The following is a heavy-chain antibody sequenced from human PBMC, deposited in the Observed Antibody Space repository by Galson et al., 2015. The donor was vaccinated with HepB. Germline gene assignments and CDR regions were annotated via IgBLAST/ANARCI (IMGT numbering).Heavy chain of an antibody. Sequence: SLRLSCAASGFTFDDYAMHWVRQAPGKGLEWVSGISWNSGSIGYADSVKGRFTISRDNAKNSLYLQMNSLRAEDTALYYCAKDILGVPSSFSAVDIWGPGTMVTVSS. J-gene: IGHJ3*02. CDR3: AKDILGVPSSFSAVDI. CDR2: ISWNSGSI. V-gene: IGHV3-9*01. CDR1: GFTFDDYA. D-gene: IGHD2-2*01.